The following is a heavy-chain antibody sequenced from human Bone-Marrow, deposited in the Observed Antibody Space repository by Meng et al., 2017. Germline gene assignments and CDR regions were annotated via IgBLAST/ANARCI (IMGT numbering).Heavy chain of an antibody. J-gene: IGHJ6*02. CDR2: TRNRPRGYTT. CDR3: VRGGTMSSGYFYGMDV. D-gene: IGHD2-2*01. V-gene: IGHV3-72*01. Sequence: GGSLRLSCAASGFTFSNAWMSWVRQVPGKGLEWVARTRNRPRGYTTEYAASVEGRFTISRDGSKNSLFLQMSSLKTEDTAVYYCVRGGTMSSGYFYGMDVWGQGTTVTVSS. CDR1: GFTFSNAW.